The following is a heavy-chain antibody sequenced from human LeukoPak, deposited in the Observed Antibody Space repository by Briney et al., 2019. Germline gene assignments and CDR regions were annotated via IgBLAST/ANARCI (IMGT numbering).Heavy chain of an antibody. D-gene: IGHD6-13*01. CDR3: ARAKIAAAGTGAFDV. Sequence: GGSLRLACAASGFTFSSYAMTWVRQAPGKGLEWVSAFSATDGSAQYAESVEGRFTISRDNSKNTLSLQMNSLGAEDTAVYYCARAKIAAAGTGAFDVWGQGTLVTVSS. J-gene: IGHJ3*01. CDR1: GFTFSSYA. V-gene: IGHV3-23*01. CDR2: FSATDGSA.